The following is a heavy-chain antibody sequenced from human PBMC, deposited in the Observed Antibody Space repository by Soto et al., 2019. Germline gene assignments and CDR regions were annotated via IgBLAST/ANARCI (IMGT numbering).Heavy chain of an antibody. CDR3: ATSSITMIVVVTQGSFDY. V-gene: IGHV1-24*01. Sequence: ASVKVSCKVCGYTLTDLSMHCVRQAPGKGLEWMGGFDPEDGETIYAQKFQGRVTMTEDTSTDTAYMELSSLRSEDTAVYYCATSSITMIVVVTQGSFDYWGQGTLVTSPQ. D-gene: IGHD3-22*01. CDR1: GYTLTDLS. CDR2: FDPEDGET. J-gene: IGHJ4*02.